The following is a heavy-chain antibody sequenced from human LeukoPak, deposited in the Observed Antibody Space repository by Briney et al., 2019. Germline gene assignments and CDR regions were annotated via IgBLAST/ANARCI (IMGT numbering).Heavy chain of an antibody. J-gene: IGHJ6*02. CDR2: ISWNGGSI. CDR3: AKGRIRYCSITRCDAGRRYYYDGMKA. Sequence: LPGRSLRLSCAASGFTFDNYAMSWVRQAPGKGLEWVSAISWNGGSIGYADSVKGRFTISRDNAKNSLYLQMNSLRAEDTALYYCAKGRIRYCSITRCDAGRRYYYDGMKAWGQGTTVTVSS. D-gene: IGHD2-2*01. CDR1: GFTFDNYA. V-gene: IGHV3-9*01.